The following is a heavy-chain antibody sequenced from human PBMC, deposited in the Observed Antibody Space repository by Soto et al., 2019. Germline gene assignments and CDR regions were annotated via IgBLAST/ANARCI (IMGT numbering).Heavy chain of an antibody. CDR2: ISGSGGST. CDR1: GFTFSSYA. J-gene: IGHJ6*02. CDR3: ANGSMVRGVIPYYGMDV. Sequence: EVQLLESGGGLVQPGGSLRLSCAASGFTFSSYAMSWVRQAPGKGLEWVSAISGSGGSTYYADSVKGRFTISRDNSKNTLYLQMNSLRAEDTAVYYCANGSMVRGVIPYYGMDVWGQGTTVTVSS. D-gene: IGHD3-10*01. V-gene: IGHV3-23*01.